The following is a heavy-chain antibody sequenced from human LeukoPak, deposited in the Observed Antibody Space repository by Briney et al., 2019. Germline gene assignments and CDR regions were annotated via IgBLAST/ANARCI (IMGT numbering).Heavy chain of an antibody. Sequence: GGSLRLSCAASGFTFSSYEMNWVRQAPGKGLEWVSAISGSGAKTYYADSVKGLFTISRDNSRNTLYLQMNSLRAEDTAVYYCAKGGIYYDFCIDSWGQGALVTVSS. V-gene: IGHV3-23*01. CDR2: ISGSGAKT. CDR3: AKGGIYYDFCIDS. D-gene: IGHD3-22*01. CDR1: GFTFSSYE. J-gene: IGHJ4*02.